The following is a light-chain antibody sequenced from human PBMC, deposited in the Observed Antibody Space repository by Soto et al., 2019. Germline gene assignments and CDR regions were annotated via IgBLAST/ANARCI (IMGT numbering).Light chain of an antibody. Sequence: QSALTQPASVSGSPGQSITISCTGTSSDVGRYNFVSWYQQHPGKAPKLMIYDVSNRPSGVSNRFSGSKPDNTASLTISGLQAEDEADYYCSSYTSSTTDVFGTGTKVTVL. J-gene: IGLJ1*01. CDR3: SSYTSSTTDV. V-gene: IGLV2-14*01. CDR1: SSDVGRYNF. CDR2: DVS.